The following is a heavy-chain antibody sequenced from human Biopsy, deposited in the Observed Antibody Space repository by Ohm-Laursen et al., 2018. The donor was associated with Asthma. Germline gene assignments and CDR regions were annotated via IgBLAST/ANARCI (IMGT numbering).Heavy chain of an antibody. D-gene: IGHD6-19*01. V-gene: IGHV3-20*01. CDR3: GRDMGGFGSGWFPVEF. CDR2: INWNGGST. J-gene: IGHJ4*02. Sequence: SLRLSCTASGFTFDDYGMSWDRQAPGKRLHWVSGINWNGGSTGYADSVKGRFTISRDNAKNSLYLQMNSLRAEDTALYHCGRDMGGFGSGWFPVEFWGQGTLVTVSS. CDR1: GFTFDDYG.